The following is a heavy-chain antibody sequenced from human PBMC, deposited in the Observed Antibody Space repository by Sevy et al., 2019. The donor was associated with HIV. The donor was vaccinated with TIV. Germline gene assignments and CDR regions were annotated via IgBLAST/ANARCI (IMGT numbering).Heavy chain of an antibody. CDR2: ISWNSGSI. Sequence: SLKISCAASGFTFDDYAMHWVRQAPGKGLEWVSVISWNSGSIGYADSVKGRFTISRDNAKNSLYLQMTSLRAEDMALYYCAKGIAGYSYGSTFDYGGQGTLVTVSS. CDR1: GFTFDDYA. J-gene: IGHJ4*02. V-gene: IGHV3-9*03. CDR3: AKGIAGYSYGSTFDY. D-gene: IGHD5-18*01.